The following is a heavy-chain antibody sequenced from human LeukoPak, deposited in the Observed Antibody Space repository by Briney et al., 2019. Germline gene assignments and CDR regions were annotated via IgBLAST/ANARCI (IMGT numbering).Heavy chain of an antibody. CDR1: GYTFTSYG. Sequence: ASVKVSCKASGYTFTSYGISWVRQAPGQGLEWMGWISAYNGNTNYAQKLQGRVTMTTDTSTSTAYMELRSLRSDGTAVYYCARDGYCSGGSCSRGDAFDIWGQGTMVTVSS. J-gene: IGHJ3*02. CDR2: ISAYNGNT. V-gene: IGHV1-18*01. CDR3: ARDGYCSGGSCSRGDAFDI. D-gene: IGHD2-15*01.